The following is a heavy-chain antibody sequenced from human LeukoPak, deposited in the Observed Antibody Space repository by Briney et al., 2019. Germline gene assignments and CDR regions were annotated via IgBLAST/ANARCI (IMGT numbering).Heavy chain of an antibody. Sequence: SETLSLTCTVSGGSISSGDYYWSWIRQPPGKGLEWIGYIYYSGSTSSNPSLKSRVTISVDTSKNQFSLRLSSVTAADTAVYYCARHSPTKTFDYWGQGTLVTVSP. CDR3: ARHSPTKTFDY. J-gene: IGHJ4*02. V-gene: IGHV4-30-4*01. D-gene: IGHD1-14*01. CDR1: GGSISSGDYY. CDR2: IYYSGST.